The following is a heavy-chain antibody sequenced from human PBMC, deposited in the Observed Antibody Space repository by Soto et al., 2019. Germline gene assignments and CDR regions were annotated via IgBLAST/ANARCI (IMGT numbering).Heavy chain of an antibody. D-gene: IGHD2-21*01. CDR1: GGSISSSNW. J-gene: IGHJ4*02. V-gene: IGHV4-4*02. CDR3: AKDSTEVIPPVLAY. Sequence: SETLSLTCAVSGGSISSSNWWSWVRQPPGKGLEWIGEIYHSGSTNYNPSLKSRVTISVDKSKNQFSLKLSSVTAADTSVFYCAKDSTEVIPPVLAYWGKGTLVPVSS. CDR2: IYHSGST.